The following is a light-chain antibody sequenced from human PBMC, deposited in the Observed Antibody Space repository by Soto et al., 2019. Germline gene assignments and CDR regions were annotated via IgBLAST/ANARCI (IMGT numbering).Light chain of an antibody. CDR2: DAS. V-gene: IGKV3-11*01. J-gene: IGKJ4*01. Sequence: EIVLTQSTATLSLSPGERATLSCRASQSVSSYLAWYQQKPGQAPRLLIYDASNRATGIPARFSGSGSVTDFTLTISSLEPEDFAVYYCQQRSNWQLTFGGGTKVEIK. CDR1: QSVSSY. CDR3: QQRSNWQLT.